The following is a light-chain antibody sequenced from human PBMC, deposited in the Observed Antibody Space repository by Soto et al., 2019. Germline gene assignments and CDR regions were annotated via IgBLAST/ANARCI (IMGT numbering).Light chain of an antibody. Sequence: QSVLTQPASASGSPGQSVTLSCTGSSSDIGDYNFVSWYQQHPGKAPKLIIYEVKKRPSGVPDRFSASKSGNTASLTVSGLQAEDEADYYCSSYAGNNNFVFGSGTKVTVL. CDR2: EVK. J-gene: IGLJ1*01. CDR3: SSYAGNNNFV. CDR1: SSDIGDYNF. V-gene: IGLV2-8*01.